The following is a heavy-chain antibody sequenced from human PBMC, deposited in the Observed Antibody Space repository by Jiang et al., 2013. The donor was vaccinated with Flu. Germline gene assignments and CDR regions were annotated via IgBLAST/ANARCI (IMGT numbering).Heavy chain of an antibody. J-gene: IGHJ4*02. CDR1: GGSISSSSYY. Sequence: GLVKPSETLSLTCTVSGGSISSSSYYWGWIRQPPGKGLEWIGGIYYSGSTYYNPSLKSRVTISVDTSKNQFSLKLSSVTAADTAVYYCVRMGYSYNVDYWGQGTLVTVSS. V-gene: IGHV4-39*01. D-gene: IGHD5-18*01. CDR2: IYYSGST. CDR3: VRMGYSYNVDY.